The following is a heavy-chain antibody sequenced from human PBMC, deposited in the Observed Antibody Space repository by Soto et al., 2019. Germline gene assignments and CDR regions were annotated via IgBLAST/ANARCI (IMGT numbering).Heavy chain of an antibody. Sequence: EVQLVESGGGLVQPGGSLRLSCVASEFTFTSYEMNWVRQAPGKGLEWVSYISSSGTTIYYRDSVKGRFTISGDNAKKSLYLQMNSLRAEDTAVYYCVRFGGAAAGPGDYWGQGTLVTVSS. V-gene: IGHV3-48*03. CDR3: VRFGGAAAGPGDY. D-gene: IGHD6-13*01. J-gene: IGHJ4*02. CDR2: ISSSGTTI. CDR1: EFTFTSYE.